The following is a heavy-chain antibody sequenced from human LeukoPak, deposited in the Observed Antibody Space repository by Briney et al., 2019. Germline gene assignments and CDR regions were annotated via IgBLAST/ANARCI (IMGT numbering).Heavy chain of an antibody. CDR2: IIPIFGTA. D-gene: IGHD1-26*01. CDR1: GGTFSSYA. V-gene: IGHV1-69*13. Sequence: SVKVSCKASGGTFSSYAISWVRRAPGQGLEWMGGIIPIFGTANYAQKFQGRVTITADESTSTAYMELSSLRSEDTAVYYCARAEWELPNWFDPWGQGTLVTVSS. J-gene: IGHJ5*02. CDR3: ARAEWELPNWFDP.